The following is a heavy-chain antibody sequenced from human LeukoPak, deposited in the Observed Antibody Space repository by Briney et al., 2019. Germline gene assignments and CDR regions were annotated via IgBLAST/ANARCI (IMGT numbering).Heavy chain of an antibody. CDR1: GGSISGYY. J-gene: IGHJ3*02. CDR2: IYYSGST. Sequence: SETLSLTCTVSGGSISGYYWSWIRQSPGKGLVWIGYIYYSGSTNYNPSLQSRVTISIDMSRNQFSLKLSSVPAADTALYYCARHFTYYYDSSGYPRDAFDIWGQGTTVTVSS. V-gene: IGHV4-59*08. D-gene: IGHD3-22*01. CDR3: ARHFTYYYDSSGYPRDAFDI.